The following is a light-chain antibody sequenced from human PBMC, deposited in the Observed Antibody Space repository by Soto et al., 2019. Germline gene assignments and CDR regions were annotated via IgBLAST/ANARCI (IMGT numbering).Light chain of an antibody. V-gene: IGLV2-14*01. CDR1: SSDVGGYNY. Sequence: QSVLTPPASVSGSPGQSITISCTGTSSDVGGYNYVSWYQQHPGKAPKLMISEINNRPSGVSNRFSGSKSGNTASLTSSGLQDEDEADYHCSSYRNSSTLYVFGTGTKLTVL. J-gene: IGLJ1*01. CDR2: EIN. CDR3: SSYRNSSTLYV.